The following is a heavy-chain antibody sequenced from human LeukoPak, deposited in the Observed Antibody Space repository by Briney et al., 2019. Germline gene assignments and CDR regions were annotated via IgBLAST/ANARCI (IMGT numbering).Heavy chain of an antibody. CDR3: ARGPNNYYDSSGYYYSAFDI. V-gene: IGHV4-59*12. Sequence: SETLSLTCTVSGGSISSYYWSWIRQPPGKGLEWIGYIYYSGSTNYNSSFKSRVTISIDTSKNQFSLKLSSVTAADTAVYYCARGPNNYYDSSGYYYSAFDIWGQGTMVTVSP. CDR2: IYYSGST. J-gene: IGHJ3*02. D-gene: IGHD3-22*01. CDR1: GGSISSYY.